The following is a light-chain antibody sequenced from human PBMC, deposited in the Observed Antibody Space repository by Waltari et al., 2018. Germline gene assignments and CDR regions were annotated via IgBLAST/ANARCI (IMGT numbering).Light chain of an antibody. Sequence: EIVLTQSPATLSLSPGERATLSCRASQSVSSYLAWYQQKPGQAPRLLIDDASNRATSIPARFSASGCVTDFTLTISSLEPEDFXVYYCQQRSNWPPTFGGGTKVEIK. CDR3: QQRSNWPPT. CDR2: DAS. CDR1: QSVSSY. V-gene: IGKV3-11*01. J-gene: IGKJ4*01.